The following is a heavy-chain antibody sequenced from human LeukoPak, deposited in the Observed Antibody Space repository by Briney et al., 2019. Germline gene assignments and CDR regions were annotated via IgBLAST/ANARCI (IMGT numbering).Heavy chain of an antibody. Sequence: GASVTVSCKASGYTFTGYYMHWVREAPGQGLEWMGRINPNSGGTNYAQKFQGRVTMTRDTSISTAYMELSRLRSDDTAVYYCARAGDSSGYYYGAFDIWGQGTMVTVSS. CDR3: ARAGDSSGYYYGAFDI. CDR1: GYTFTGYY. D-gene: IGHD3-22*01. V-gene: IGHV1-2*06. CDR2: INPNSGGT. J-gene: IGHJ3*02.